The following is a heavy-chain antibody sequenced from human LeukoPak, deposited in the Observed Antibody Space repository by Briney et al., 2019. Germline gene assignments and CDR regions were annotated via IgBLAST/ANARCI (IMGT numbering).Heavy chain of an antibody. D-gene: IGHD3-22*01. V-gene: IGHV3-53*01. Sequence: GTLSLTCAVSGGSISSSNWWSWVRQAPGKGLEWVSVIYSGGSTYYADSVKGRFTISRDNSKNTLYLQMNSLRAEDTAVYYCAIAYYYDSSGYVDYWGQGTLVTVSS. CDR3: AIAYYYDSSGYVDY. CDR2: IYSGGST. CDR1: GGSISSSNW. J-gene: IGHJ4*02.